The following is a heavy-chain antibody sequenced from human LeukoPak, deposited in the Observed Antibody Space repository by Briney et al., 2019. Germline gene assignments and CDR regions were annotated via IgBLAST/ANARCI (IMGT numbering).Heavy chain of an antibody. CDR1: GYTFTSYA. Sequence: ASVKVSCKASGYTFTSYAMNWVRQAPGQGLEWMGWINTNTGNPTYAQGFTGRFVFSLDTSVSTAYLQISSLKAEDTAVYYCARDPRFWYYYGSGSPKANYYYGMDVWGQGTTVTVPS. J-gene: IGHJ6*02. D-gene: IGHD3-10*01. V-gene: IGHV7-4-1*02. CDR2: INTNTGNP. CDR3: ARDPRFWYYYGSGSPKANYYYGMDV.